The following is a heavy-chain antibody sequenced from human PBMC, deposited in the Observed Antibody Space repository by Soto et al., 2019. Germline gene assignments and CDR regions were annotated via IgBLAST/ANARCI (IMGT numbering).Heavy chain of an antibody. D-gene: IGHD3-22*01. V-gene: IGHV3-73*01. CDR2: IRSKANSYAT. CDR1: GFTFSGSA. Sequence: GGSLRLSCAASGFTFSGSAMHWVRQASGKGLEWVGRIRSKANSYATAYAASVKGRFTISRDDSKNTAYLQMNSLKTEDTAVYYCTRHDYYDSSGYSFDYWGQGTLVTVSS. J-gene: IGHJ4*02. CDR3: TRHDYYDSSGYSFDY.